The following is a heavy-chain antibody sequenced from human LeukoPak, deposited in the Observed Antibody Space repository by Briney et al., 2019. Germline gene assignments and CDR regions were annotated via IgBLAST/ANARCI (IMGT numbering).Heavy chain of an antibody. D-gene: IGHD6-13*01. V-gene: IGHV1-46*01. CDR2: INPSGGST. J-gene: IGHJ3*02. Sequence: ASVKVSCKASGYTFTSYYMHWMRQAPGQGLEWMGIINPSGGSTSYAQKFQGRVTMTRDTSTGTVYMELSSLRSEDTAVYYCAREEYSSSWYGRPHDAFDIWGQGTMVTVSS. CDR3: AREEYSSSWYGRPHDAFDI. CDR1: GYTFTSYY.